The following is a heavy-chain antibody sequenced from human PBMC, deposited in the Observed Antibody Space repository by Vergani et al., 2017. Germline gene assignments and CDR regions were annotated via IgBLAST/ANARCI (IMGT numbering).Heavy chain of an antibody. CDR3: ARGDYGILTGYRY. CDR2: INPSGGHT. Sequence: QVQVVQSGAEVKKSGASVKVSCKTSGYTFSNYYMHWVRQAPGQGLEWMGIINPSGGHTNYAQKFQGRVTMTRDTSTSTVYMELGSLRSEDTAIYYGARGDYGILTGYRYWGQGALVTVSA. CDR1: GYTFSNYY. V-gene: IGHV1-46*03. J-gene: IGHJ4*02. D-gene: IGHD3-9*01.